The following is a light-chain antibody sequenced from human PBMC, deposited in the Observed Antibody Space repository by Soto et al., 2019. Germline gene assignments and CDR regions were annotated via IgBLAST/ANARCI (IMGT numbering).Light chain of an antibody. V-gene: IGKV2-28*01. CDR3: MQALQTPK. Sequence: DLVMTQSPLSLPVTPGEPASISCRSSQSLLHSNGYNYLDWYLQKPGQSPQLLIYLGSNRASGVPERFSGSGSGTDFTLTISRVEAEDVGVYYCMQALQTPKFGQGTKVEIK. CDR1: QSLLHSNGYNY. CDR2: LGS. J-gene: IGKJ1*01.